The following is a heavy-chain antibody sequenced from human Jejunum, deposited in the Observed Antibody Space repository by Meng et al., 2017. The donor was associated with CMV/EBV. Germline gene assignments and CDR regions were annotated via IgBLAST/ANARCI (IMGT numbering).Heavy chain of an antibody. V-gene: IGHV3-74*01. CDR2: INIDGSII. D-gene: IGHD5-18*01. Sequence: VQLVVAGGGLVQTGWFSISACAALGCPFSNYWIHWVRQAPGKGVVLVSRINIDGSIITYADSGRGRFTISRDSARNTLYLLMNSLRAEDTAVYYCARGLSPEYSYAHDYWGQGTLVTVSS. J-gene: IGHJ4*02. CDR1: GCPFSNYW. CDR3: ARGLSPEYSYAHDY.